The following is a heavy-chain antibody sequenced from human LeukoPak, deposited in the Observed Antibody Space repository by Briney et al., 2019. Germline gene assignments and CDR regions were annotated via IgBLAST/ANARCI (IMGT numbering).Heavy chain of an antibody. Sequence: PGGSLRLSCAASGFTFSSYAMSWVRQAPGKGLEWVSAISGSGGSTYYVDSVKGRFTISRDNSKNTLYLQMNSLRAEDTAVYYCAKVGLWFGELLGAFDIWGQGTMVTVSS. V-gene: IGHV3-23*01. CDR1: GFTFSSYA. CDR3: AKVGLWFGELLGAFDI. CDR2: ISGSGGST. D-gene: IGHD3-10*01. J-gene: IGHJ3*02.